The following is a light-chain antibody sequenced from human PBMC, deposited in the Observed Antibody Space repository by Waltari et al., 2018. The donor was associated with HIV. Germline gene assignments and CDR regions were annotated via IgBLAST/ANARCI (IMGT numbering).Light chain of an antibody. CDR2: SND. V-gene: IGLV1-44*01. CDR3: ASWDDKLKGYV. CDR1: RSNIGNIL. Sequence: QSVVTQPPSASGAPGQTITISCSGSRSNIGNILATWYQHLPGAAPKLLIYSNDQRPSGVPDRISGSKSGTSASLAISGLQPEDEADYYCASWDDKLKGYVFGSGTKVTVL. J-gene: IGLJ1*01.